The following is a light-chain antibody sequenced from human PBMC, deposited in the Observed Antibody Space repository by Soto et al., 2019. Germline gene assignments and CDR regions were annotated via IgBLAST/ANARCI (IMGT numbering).Light chain of an antibody. CDR1: SSDVGGYNY. CDR2: EVS. Sequence: QSALTQPASVSGSPGQSITISCTGTSSDVGGYNYVSWYQQHPGKAPKLMIYEVSNRPSGVSNRFSGSKSGNTAPLTISGLQAEDEADYYCSSDTSSSTYVFGTGTKVTVL. CDR3: SSDTSSSTYV. V-gene: IGLV2-14*01. J-gene: IGLJ1*01.